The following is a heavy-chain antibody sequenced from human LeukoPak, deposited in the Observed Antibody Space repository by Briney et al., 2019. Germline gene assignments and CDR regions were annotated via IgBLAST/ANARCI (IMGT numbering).Heavy chain of an antibody. CDR1: GFTFSSYG. J-gene: IGHJ4*02. D-gene: IGHD1-7*01. V-gene: IGHV3-33*03. CDR3: ATAGNYRFDY. Sequence: PLRLSCAASGFTFSSYGMHWVRQAPGKGLEWVAAIWYDGSIQYYADSVKGRFTISRDNAKNTLYLQMNSLRAEDTAVYYCATAGNYRFDYWGQGTLVTVSS. CDR2: IWYDGSIQ.